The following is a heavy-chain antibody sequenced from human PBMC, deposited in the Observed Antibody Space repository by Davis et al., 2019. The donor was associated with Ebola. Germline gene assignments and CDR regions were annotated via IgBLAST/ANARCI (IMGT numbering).Heavy chain of an antibody. CDR1: GYTFTGYY. V-gene: IGHV1-2*06. Sequence: AASVKVSCKASGYTFTGYYMHWVRQAPGQGLEWMGRINPNSGNTNYAQKFQGRVTITRDTSISTAYMELSRLRSDDSAVYYCSGGDSRDFDYWGQGTLVTVSS. D-gene: IGHD3-10*01. CDR2: INPNSGNT. CDR3: SGGDSRDFDY. J-gene: IGHJ4*02.